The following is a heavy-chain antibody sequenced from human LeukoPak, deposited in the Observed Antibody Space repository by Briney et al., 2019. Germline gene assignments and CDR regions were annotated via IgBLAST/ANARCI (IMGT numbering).Heavy chain of an antibody. Sequence: SETLSLTCTVSGYSISSGYYWGWIRQPPGKGLEWIGGIYHSGSTYYNPSLKSRVTISVDTSKNQFSLKLSSVTAADTAVYYCARVRTAMVIVYWGQGTLVTVSS. V-gene: IGHV4-38-2*02. CDR1: GYSISSGYY. J-gene: IGHJ4*02. CDR2: IYHSGST. D-gene: IGHD5-18*01. CDR3: ARVRTAMVIVY.